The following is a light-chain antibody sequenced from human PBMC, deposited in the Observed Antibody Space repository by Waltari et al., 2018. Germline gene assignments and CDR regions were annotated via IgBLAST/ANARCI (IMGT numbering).Light chain of an antibody. CDR2: WTA. Sequence: DIVMTQSPDSLSVSLGERATINCKSSQDVLFRTNNKHYLAWYQQKPGQPPKLLVYWTATRESGVPDRFSGSGSGTDFTLTISSLQPEDVAVDYCQQYYNLPITFGGGTRVDI. CDR1: QDVLFRTNNKHY. J-gene: IGKJ4*01. CDR3: QQYYNLPIT. V-gene: IGKV4-1*01.